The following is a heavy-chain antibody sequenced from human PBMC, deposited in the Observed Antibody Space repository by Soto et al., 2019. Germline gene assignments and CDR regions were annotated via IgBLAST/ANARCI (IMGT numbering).Heavy chain of an antibody. CDR3: ARKPQRYCSSTSCYAAFDY. Sequence: QVQLQESGPGLVKPSQTLSLTCTVSGGSISSGGYYWSWIRQHPGKGLEWIGYIYYSGSTYYNPSLKSRVTISVDTSKNQFSLKLSSVTAADTAVYYCARKPQRYCSSTSCYAAFDYWGQGTLVTVSS. CDR2: IYYSGST. V-gene: IGHV4-31*03. D-gene: IGHD2-2*01. CDR1: GGSISSGGYY. J-gene: IGHJ4*02.